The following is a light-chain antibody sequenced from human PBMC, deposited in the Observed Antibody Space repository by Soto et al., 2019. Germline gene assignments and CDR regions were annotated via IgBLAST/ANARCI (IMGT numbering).Light chain of an antibody. CDR3: QQYGSSPRS. V-gene: IGKV3-20*01. CDR1: QSVSSTY. J-gene: IGKJ1*01. Sequence: EIVLTQSPGTLSLSPGERATLSCRASQSVSSTYLAWYQHKLGPAPRLLIYGASSKASGIPDRFSGSGSGTAFTLTISRLEPEDFAVYYCQQYGSSPRSFGQGTKVEVK. CDR2: GAS.